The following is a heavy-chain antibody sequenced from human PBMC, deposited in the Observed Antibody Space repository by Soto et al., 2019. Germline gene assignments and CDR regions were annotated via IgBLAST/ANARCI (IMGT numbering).Heavy chain of an antibody. D-gene: IGHD2-2*01. CDR1: GYSFTSYW. CDR3: ARHSNQLLGFDY. CDR2: IDPSDSYT. J-gene: IGHJ4*02. Sequence: GESQKISGEGSGYSFTSYWISWVRQMPGKGLEWMGRIDPSDSYTNYSPSFQGHVTISADKSISTAYLQWSSLKASDTAMYYCARHSNQLLGFDYWGQGTLVTVSS. V-gene: IGHV5-10-1*01.